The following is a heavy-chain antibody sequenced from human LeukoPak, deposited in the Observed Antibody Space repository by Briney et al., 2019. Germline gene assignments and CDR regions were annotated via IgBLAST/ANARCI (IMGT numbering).Heavy chain of an antibody. CDR2: INWNGGST. CDR1: GFTFSSYW. V-gene: IGHV3-20*04. CDR3: AKGGYYDLDAFDI. J-gene: IGHJ3*02. D-gene: IGHD1-26*01. Sequence: GRSLRLSCAASGFTFSSYWMHWVRQAPGKGLEWVSSINWNGGSTGYADSVKGRFTISRDNAKNSLYLQMNSLRAEDTALYYCAKGGYYDLDAFDIWGQGTMVTVSS.